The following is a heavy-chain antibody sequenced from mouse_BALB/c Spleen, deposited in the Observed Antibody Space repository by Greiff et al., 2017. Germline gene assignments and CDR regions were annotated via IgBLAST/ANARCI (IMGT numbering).Heavy chain of an antibody. CDR1: GYSFTGYF. J-gene: IGHJ3*01. CDR2: INPYNGDT. Sequence: EVKLMESGPELVKPGASVKISCKASGYSFTGYFMNWVMQSHGKSLEWIGRINPYNGDTFYNQKFKGKATLTVDKSSSTAHMELRSLASEDSAVYYCARIDSSWFAYWGQGTLVTVSA. CDR3: ARIDSSWFAY. V-gene: IGHV1-20*02. D-gene: IGHD2-4*01.